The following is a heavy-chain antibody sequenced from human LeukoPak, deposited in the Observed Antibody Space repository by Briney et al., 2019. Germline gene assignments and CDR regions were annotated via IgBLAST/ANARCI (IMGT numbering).Heavy chain of an antibody. J-gene: IGHJ2*01. V-gene: IGHV4-39*01. CDR1: GGSISSSSFY. Sequence: SETLSLTCTVSGGSISSSSFYWVWIRQPPGKGLEWIGIIYYSGTTYYNPSLKSRVTISVDTSKNQFSLKLSSVTAADTAAYYCASRRLKWYFDFWGRGALVTVSS. D-gene: IGHD2-21*02. CDR2: IYYSGTT. CDR3: ASRRLKWYFDF.